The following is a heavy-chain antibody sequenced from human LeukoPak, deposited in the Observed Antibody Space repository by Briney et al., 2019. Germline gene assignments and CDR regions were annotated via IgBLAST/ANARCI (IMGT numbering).Heavy chain of an antibody. Sequence: SETLPLTCIVSGGSLSSYYWSWIRQPPGKGLEGIGHIYYSGSTNYNPSLKSRVTISVDTSKNQFSLKLSSVTAADTAVYYCARGTIAVAGPRYNWFDPWGQGTLVTVSS. CDR1: GGSLSSYY. CDR3: ARGTIAVAGPRYNWFDP. CDR2: IYYSGST. J-gene: IGHJ5*02. V-gene: IGHV4-59*01. D-gene: IGHD6-19*01.